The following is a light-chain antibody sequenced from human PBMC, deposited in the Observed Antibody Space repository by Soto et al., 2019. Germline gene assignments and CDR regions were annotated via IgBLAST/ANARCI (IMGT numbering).Light chain of an antibody. V-gene: IGLV2-14*03. J-gene: IGLJ1*01. Sequence: QSALTQPASVSGSPGQSITISCTGTSSDVGGYNYDSWYQHHPGKAPKLIIYDVSNRPSGVSIRFSASKSDNTASLTISGLQPEDEADYHCSSYTTSNTRQIVFGTGTKLTVL. CDR2: DVS. CDR1: SSDVGGYNY. CDR3: SSYTTSNTRQIV.